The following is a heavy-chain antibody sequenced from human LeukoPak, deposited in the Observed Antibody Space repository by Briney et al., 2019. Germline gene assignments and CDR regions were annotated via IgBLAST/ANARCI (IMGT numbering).Heavy chain of an antibody. CDR3: AIYGSGSYYNDY. Sequence: PSETLSLTCAVYGGSFSGYDLSWIRQPPGKGLEWIGEINHSGSTNYNPSLKSRVTISLDTSKNQFSLKLSSVTAADTAVYYCAIYGSGSYYNDYWGQGTLVTVSS. D-gene: IGHD3-10*01. CDR1: GGSFSGYD. CDR2: INHSGST. V-gene: IGHV4-34*01. J-gene: IGHJ4*02.